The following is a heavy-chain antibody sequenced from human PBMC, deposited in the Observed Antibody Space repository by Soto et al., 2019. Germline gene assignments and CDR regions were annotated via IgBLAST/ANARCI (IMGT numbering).Heavy chain of an antibody. D-gene: IGHD3-10*01. CDR2: LYYRGST. CDR1: GGSISSGDYY. Sequence: QVQLQESGPGLVKPSQTLSLTCTVSGGSISSGDYYWSWIRQPPGKGLEGIGYLYYRGSTYYHPSLKRRVTMSVDTAKSQFALKLSSVTAADTAVYYGARMGYADGAGTVDYWGQGTLVTGSS. J-gene: IGHJ4*02. CDR3: ARMGYADGAGTVDY. V-gene: IGHV4-30-4*01.